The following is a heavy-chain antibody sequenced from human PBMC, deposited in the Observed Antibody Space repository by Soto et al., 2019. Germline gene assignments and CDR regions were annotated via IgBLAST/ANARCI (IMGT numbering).Heavy chain of an antibody. D-gene: IGHD5-18*01. J-gene: IGHJ6*02. CDR1: GGSISSGGYY. CDR2: IYYSGST. V-gene: IGHV4-31*03. CDR3: AIGLRYYYYGMDV. Sequence: PSETLSLTCTVSGGSISSGGYYWSWIRQHPGKGLEWIGYIYYSGSTYYNPSLKSRVTISVDTSKNQFSLKLSSVTAADTAVYYCAIGLRYYYYGMDVWGQGTTVTVSS.